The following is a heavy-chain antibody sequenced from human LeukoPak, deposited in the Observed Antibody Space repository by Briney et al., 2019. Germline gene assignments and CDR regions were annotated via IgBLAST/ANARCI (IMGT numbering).Heavy chain of an antibody. D-gene: IGHD3-3*01. V-gene: IGHV3-11*04. Sequence: PGGSLRLSCVGSGFMFGDYYMSWIRQAPGKGLEWVSYISNDSVDKYYVDPVRGRFTISRDNAKKSMYLQMSGLRVEDTAVYYCARRDWVSGAVRAFDIWGQGTMVTVSS. CDR1: GFMFGDYY. CDR2: ISNDSVDK. J-gene: IGHJ3*02. CDR3: ARRDWVSGAVRAFDI.